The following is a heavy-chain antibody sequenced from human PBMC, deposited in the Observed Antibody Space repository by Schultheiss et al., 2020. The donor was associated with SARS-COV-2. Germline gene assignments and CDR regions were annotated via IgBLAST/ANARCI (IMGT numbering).Heavy chain of an antibody. J-gene: IGHJ5*02. CDR1: GYTFTSYY. V-gene: IGHV1-46*01. CDR2: INPSGGST. CDR3: AATVRLGELSLGS. Sequence: ASVKVSCKASGYTFTSYYMHWVRQAPGQGLEWMGIINPSGGSTSYAQKFQERVTITRDMSTSTAHMELRSLRIEDTAVYYCAATVRLGELSLGSWGQGTLVTVSS. D-gene: IGHD3-16*02.